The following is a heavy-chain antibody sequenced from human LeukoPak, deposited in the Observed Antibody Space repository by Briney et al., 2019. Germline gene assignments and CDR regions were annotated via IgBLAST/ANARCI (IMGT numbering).Heavy chain of an antibody. CDR3: ARPPSISNPYYGMDV. CDR1: GFTFSSYD. V-gene: IGHV3-48*03. J-gene: IGHJ6*02. Sequence: PGGSLRLSCAASGFTFSSYDTNWVRQAPGKGLEGVSHISGSGRTMYYADSVKGRFTISRDNAENSLYLQMNSLRVEDTAVYYCARPPSISNPYYGMDVWGQGTAVTVSS. D-gene: IGHD2/OR15-2a*01. CDR2: ISGSGRTM.